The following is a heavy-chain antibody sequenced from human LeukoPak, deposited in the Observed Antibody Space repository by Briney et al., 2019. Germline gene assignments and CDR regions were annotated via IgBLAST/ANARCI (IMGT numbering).Heavy chain of an antibody. V-gene: IGHV3-30*18. CDR1: GFTFSSYG. CDR2: ISYDGSNK. D-gene: IGHD3-10*01. Sequence: GGSLRLSCAASGFTFSSYGMHWVRQAPGKGLEWVADISYDGSNKYYADSVKGRFTISRDNSKNTLYLQMKSLRAEDTAVYYCAKSSVAPRLLWFGEQSSSKFHYGMDVWGQGTTVTVSS. CDR3: AKSSVAPRLLWFGEQSSSKFHYGMDV. J-gene: IGHJ6*02.